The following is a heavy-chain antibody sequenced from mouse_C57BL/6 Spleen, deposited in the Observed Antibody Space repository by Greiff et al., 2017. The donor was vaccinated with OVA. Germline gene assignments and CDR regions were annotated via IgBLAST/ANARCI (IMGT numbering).Heavy chain of an antibody. CDR1: GYTFTSYW. CDR2: IDPSDSYT. J-gene: IGHJ1*03. V-gene: IGHV1-69*01. Sequence: QVQLQQPGAELVMPGASVKLSCKASGYTFTSYWMHWVKQRPGQGLEWIGEIDPSDSYTNYNQKFKGKSTLTVDKSSSTACMQLSSLTSEDSAVYYGARFDGYTRYWYFDVWGTGTTVTVSS. CDR3: ARFDGYTRYWYFDV. D-gene: IGHD2-3*01.